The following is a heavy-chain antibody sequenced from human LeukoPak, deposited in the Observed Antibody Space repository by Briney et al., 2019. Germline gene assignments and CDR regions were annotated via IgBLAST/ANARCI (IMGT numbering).Heavy chain of an antibody. Sequence: SETLSLTCTVSGGSLSSYYWSWIRQPAGKGLEWIGYIYYCGSTNYNPSLKSRVTISVDTSKNQFSLKLSSVTAADTAVYYCASGRQQLAHYGMDVWGQGTTVTVSS. CDR3: ASGRQQLAHYGMDV. CDR2: IYYCGST. D-gene: IGHD6-13*01. CDR1: GGSLSSYY. J-gene: IGHJ6*02. V-gene: IGHV4-59*01.